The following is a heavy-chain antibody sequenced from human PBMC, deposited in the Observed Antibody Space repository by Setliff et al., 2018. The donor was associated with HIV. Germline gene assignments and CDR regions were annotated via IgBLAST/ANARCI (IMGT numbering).Heavy chain of an antibody. V-gene: IGHV3-73*01. CDR2: IRSKADKYAT. Sequence: PGGSLRLSCAASGFTFSGAEIHWVRQASGKGLEWVGRIRSKADKYATDYGASAKGRFIISRDDSKKTAYLQMSSLTSEDTAVYYCTRPQFFYDHNGRDNWGQGTLVTVS. CDR3: TRPQFFYDHNGRDN. CDR1: GFTFSGAE. J-gene: IGHJ4*02. D-gene: IGHD2-8*01.